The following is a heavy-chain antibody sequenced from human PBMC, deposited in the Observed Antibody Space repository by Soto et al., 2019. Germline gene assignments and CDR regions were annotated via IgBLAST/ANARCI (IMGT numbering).Heavy chain of an antibody. J-gene: IGHJ6*02. V-gene: IGHV1-18*01. Sequence: ASVKVSCKASGYTFTSYGISWVRQAPGRGLEWMGWISAYNGNTNYAQKLQGRVTMTTNTSTSTAYMELRSLRSDDTAVYYCARDVGPDYDFWSGYYSYYYYGMDVWGQGTTVTVSS. CDR3: ARDVGPDYDFWSGYYSYYYYGMDV. D-gene: IGHD3-3*01. CDR2: ISAYNGNT. CDR1: GYTFTSYG.